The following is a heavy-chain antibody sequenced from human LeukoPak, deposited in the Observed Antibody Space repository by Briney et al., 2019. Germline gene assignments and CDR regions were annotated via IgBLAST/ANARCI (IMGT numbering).Heavy chain of an antibody. D-gene: IGHD3-22*01. CDR3: ARGPTYYYDSDFDY. J-gene: IGHJ4*02. CDR2: IIPLFGTA. CDR1: GGTVSSDA. Sequence: ASVKVSCKASGGTVSSDAISLVPQAPRQALECMEGIIPLFGTANYAQKFQGRVTITTDESTSTAYVELSSLRSEDTAVYYCARGPTYYYDSDFDYWGQGTLVTVSS. V-gene: IGHV1-69*05.